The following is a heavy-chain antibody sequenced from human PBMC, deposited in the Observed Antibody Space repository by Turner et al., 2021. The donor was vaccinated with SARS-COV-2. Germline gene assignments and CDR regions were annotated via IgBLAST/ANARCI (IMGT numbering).Heavy chain of an antibody. Sequence: QLQLQESGPGLVKPSETLSLTCTVPGGSISSSSYYWGWIRQPPGKGLEWIWSIYYSWSTYYNPSPKIRVTISVDTSKNQFPLTLSSVTAADTAVYYCATSTVAGTELNYYGMDVWGQGTTVTVSS. V-gene: IGHV4-39*01. D-gene: IGHD6-13*01. CDR2: IYYSWST. CDR1: GGSISSSSYY. J-gene: IGHJ6*02. CDR3: ATSTVAGTELNYYGMDV.